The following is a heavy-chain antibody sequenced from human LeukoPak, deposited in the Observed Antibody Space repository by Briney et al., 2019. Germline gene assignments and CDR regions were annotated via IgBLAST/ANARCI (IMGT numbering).Heavy chain of an antibody. D-gene: IGHD3-10*01. Sequence: GGSLRLSCAASGFTFSSYDMHWVRQATGKGLEWVSAIGTAGDTYYPGSVKGRFTISRENAKNSLYLQMNSLRAGDTAVYYCARSYGSGSFPXMDVXXKGXTVTIX. CDR1: GFTFSSYD. CDR2: IGTAGDT. CDR3: ARSYGSGSFPXMDV. V-gene: IGHV3-13*01. J-gene: IGHJ6*03.